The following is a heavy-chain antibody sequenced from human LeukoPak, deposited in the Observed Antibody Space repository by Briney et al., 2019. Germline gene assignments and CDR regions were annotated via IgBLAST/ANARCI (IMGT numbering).Heavy chain of an antibody. CDR3: ARDPGRYSSSFWFDP. D-gene: IGHD6-6*01. Sequence: ASVKVSCKASGYTFTGYYMHWVRQTPGQGLEWMGRINPNRGDTNYAQRFQGRVTMTRDTSNSTAYMELSSLRSDDTAVYYCARDPGRYSSSFWFDPWGQGTPVTVSS. CDR2: INPNRGDT. J-gene: IGHJ5*02. CDR1: GYTFTGYY. V-gene: IGHV1-2*06.